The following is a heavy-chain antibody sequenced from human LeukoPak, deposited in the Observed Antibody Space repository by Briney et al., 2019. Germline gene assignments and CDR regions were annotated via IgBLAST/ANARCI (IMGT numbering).Heavy chain of an antibody. J-gene: IGHJ4*02. CDR1: GFTFRDHW. V-gene: IGHV3-7*03. D-gene: IGHD6-19*01. CDR2: IKTDGSET. CDR3: AKNNGWFHLAQ. Sequence: GGSLRLSCAVSGFTFRDHWMDWVRQAPGKGLEWVGHIKTDGSETYYVDSLKGRFSISRDNTNNALYLQMNSLRVEDTAVHYCAKNNGWFHLAQWGQGTLVTVSS.